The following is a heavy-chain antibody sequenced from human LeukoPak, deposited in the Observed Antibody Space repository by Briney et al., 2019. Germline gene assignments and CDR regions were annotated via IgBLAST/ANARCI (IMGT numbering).Heavy chain of an antibody. V-gene: IGHV3-7*05. J-gene: IGHJ5*02. CDR3: ARDPAAGQGDWFDA. CDR1: ALTFTSSW. D-gene: IGHD2-2*01. CDR2: INQDASEK. Sequence: GRSLKPSCAVSALTFTSSWIGWVRQAPGKGLGWVANINQDASEKYYVDSVKGRFTISRDNAKNSLYLQMNSLRAEDTAVYYCARDPAAGQGDWFDAWGQGTLVTVSS.